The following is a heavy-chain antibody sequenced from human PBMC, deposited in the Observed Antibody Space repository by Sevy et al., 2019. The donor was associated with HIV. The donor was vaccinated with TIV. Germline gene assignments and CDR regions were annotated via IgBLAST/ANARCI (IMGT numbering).Heavy chain of an antibody. J-gene: IGHJ6*02. D-gene: IGHD3-16*01. CDR1: GFTFSTYD. CDR2: IAHDGNYR. V-gene: IGHV3-30*18. Sequence: GGSLRLSCTASGFTFSTYDIDWVRQAPGKGLEWVAIIAHDGNYRYYSDSVRGRFSMSRDNSKNTAYLQMSGLSVEDTAVYYCAKNRPPGGSYFSRHGMDVWGRGTTVTVSS. CDR3: AKNRPPGGSYFSRHGMDV.